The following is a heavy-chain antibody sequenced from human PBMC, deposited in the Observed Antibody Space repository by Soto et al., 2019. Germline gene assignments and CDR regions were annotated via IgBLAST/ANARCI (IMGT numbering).Heavy chain of an antibody. CDR2: IIPIFGTA. CDR3: ARSGSSWYNNWFDP. Sequence: GASVKVSCKASGGTFSSYAISWVRQAPGQGLEWMGGIIPIFGTANYAQKFQGRVTITADESTSTAYMELSSLRSEDTAVYYCARSGSSWYNNWFDPWGQGTLVTVSS. CDR1: GGTFSSYA. V-gene: IGHV1-69*13. D-gene: IGHD6-13*01. J-gene: IGHJ5*02.